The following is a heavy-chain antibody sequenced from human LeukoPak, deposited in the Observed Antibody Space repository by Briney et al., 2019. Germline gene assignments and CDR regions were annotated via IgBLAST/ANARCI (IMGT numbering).Heavy chain of an antibody. CDR2: ISASGST. Sequence: SETLSLTCTVSGASISTYYWSWIRQPAGKGLEWIGRISASGSTNYNPSLKSRVTISVDNSSNQFSLRLSSATAADTAVYYCARDRGVTVPGRRLDYWGQGTLVTVSS. CDR3: ARDRGVTVPGRRLDY. CDR1: GASISTYY. D-gene: IGHD6-19*01. J-gene: IGHJ4*02. V-gene: IGHV4-4*07.